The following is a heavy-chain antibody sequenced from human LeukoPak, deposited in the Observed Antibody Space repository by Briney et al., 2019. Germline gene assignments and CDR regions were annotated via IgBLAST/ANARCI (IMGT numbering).Heavy chain of an antibody. J-gene: IGHJ4*02. Sequence: GGSLRLSCAASGFTFSSYALHWVRQAPGKGLGWVALISYDGSNKYFADSVRGRFTISRDNSKHTLYLQMNSLRAEDTAVYYCARDIGVGSSGYYGYFDYWGQGTLVTVSS. CDR3: ARDIGVGSSGYYGYFDY. CDR2: ISYDGSNK. CDR1: GFTFSSYA. V-gene: IGHV3-30-3*01. D-gene: IGHD3-22*01.